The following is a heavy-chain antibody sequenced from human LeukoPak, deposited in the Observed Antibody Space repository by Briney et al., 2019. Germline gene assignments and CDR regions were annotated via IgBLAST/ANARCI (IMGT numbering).Heavy chain of an antibody. Sequence: SETLSLTCTVSGGSVSSATYYWSWIRQPPGKGLEWVGSIYYSGSTNHNPSLKSRVTISVDTSKNQFSLKLSSVTAADTAVYYCTREVRVGRFFQNWGQGTLVTVSS. J-gene: IGHJ1*01. CDR2: IYYSGST. CDR1: GGSVSSATYY. V-gene: IGHV4-61*01. D-gene: IGHD1-26*01. CDR3: TREVRVGRFFQN.